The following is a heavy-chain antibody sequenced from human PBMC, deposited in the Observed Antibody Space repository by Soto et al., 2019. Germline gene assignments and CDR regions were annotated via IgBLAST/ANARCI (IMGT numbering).Heavy chain of an antibody. CDR2: IIPIFGTA. V-gene: IGHV1-69*01. CDR3: ARVASTYYYDSSGYLGASFDY. Sequence: QVQLVQSGAEVKKPGSSVKVSCKASGGTFSSYAISWVRQAPGQGLEWMGGIIPIFGTANYAQKFQGRVTITADESTSTAYMELSSLRSVDTAVYYCARVASTYYYDSSGYLGASFDYWGQGTLVTVSS. J-gene: IGHJ4*02. D-gene: IGHD3-22*01. CDR1: GGTFSSYA.